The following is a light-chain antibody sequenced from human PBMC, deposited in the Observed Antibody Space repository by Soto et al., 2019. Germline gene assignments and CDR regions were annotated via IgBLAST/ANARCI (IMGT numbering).Light chain of an antibody. Sequence: DIQMTQSPSTLSASVGDRVTITCRASQSISSWLAWYQQKPGKAPKLLIYDASSLESGVPSRFSGSGSGTEFTLTNSSLQPDDFATSYFQPDLGTFGQGTKLEIK. CDR1: QSISSW. J-gene: IGKJ2*02. CDR2: DAS. CDR3: QPDLGT. V-gene: IGKV1-5*01.